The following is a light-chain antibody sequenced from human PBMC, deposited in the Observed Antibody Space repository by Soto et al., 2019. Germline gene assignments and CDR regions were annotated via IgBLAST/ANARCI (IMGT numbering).Light chain of an antibody. CDR3: QQYTTLVT. V-gene: IGKV1-5*03. J-gene: IGKJ1*01. Sequence: DIQMTQSPSTLSASVGDRVTITCRASQSVDRWLAWYQQRPGKAPKALIYKASNLKSGVPSRCSGSGSGTEFTLTSTIVQAGYIATYYCQQYTTLVTFGQGTMVEMK. CDR2: KAS. CDR1: QSVDRW.